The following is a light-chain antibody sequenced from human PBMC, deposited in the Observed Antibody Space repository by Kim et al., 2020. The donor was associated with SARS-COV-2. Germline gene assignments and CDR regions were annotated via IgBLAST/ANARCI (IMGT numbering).Light chain of an antibody. CDR3: NSRDSSVNHLRV. Sequence: LGQTVRITCQGDSLRSYYASWYQKKPGQAPVLVIYGKNNRPSGIPDRFSGSSSGNTASLTITGAQAEDEADYYCNSRDSSVNHLRVFGTGTKVTVL. CDR1: SLRSYY. V-gene: IGLV3-19*01. J-gene: IGLJ1*01. CDR2: GKN.